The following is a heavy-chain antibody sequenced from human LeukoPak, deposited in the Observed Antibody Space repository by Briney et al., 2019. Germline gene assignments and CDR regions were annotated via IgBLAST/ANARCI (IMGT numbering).Heavy chain of an antibody. CDR3: ARDPYYYYGMDV. CDR1: GGSISSYY. J-gene: IGHJ6*02. Sequence: SETLSLTCTVSGGSISSYYWSWIWQPPGKGLEWIGYIYYSGSTNYNPSLKSRVTISVDTSKNQFSLKLSSVTAADTAVYYCARDPYYYYGMDVWGQGTTVTASS. CDR2: IYYSGST. V-gene: IGHV4-59*01.